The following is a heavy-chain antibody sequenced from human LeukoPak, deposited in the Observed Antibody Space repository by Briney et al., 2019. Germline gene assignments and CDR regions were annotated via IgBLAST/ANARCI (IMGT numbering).Heavy chain of an antibody. D-gene: IGHD1-26*01. Sequence: SETLSLTCAVSGASISGSNGYYWGWIRQPPGKGLEWISSIHYSGTTHYNPFVKSRVSIFIDTSNNQFSLNLNFVTAADTAVYYCARQSVGTASIYYFAYWGQGILVTVSS. V-gene: IGHV4-39*01. J-gene: IGHJ4*02. CDR2: IHYSGTT. CDR1: GASISGSNGYY. CDR3: ARQSVGTASIYYFAY.